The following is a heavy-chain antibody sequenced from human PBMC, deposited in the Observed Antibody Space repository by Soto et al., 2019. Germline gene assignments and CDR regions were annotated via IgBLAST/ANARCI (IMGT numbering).Heavy chain of an antibody. CDR1: WFTFTRYS. J-gene: IGHJ4*02. V-gene: IGHV3-21*06. Sequence: PVGSLRLSCVASWFTFTRYSMNWVRQAPGKGLEWVSSISSTTNYIYYGDSMKGRFTISRDNAKNSLYLEMNSLRAEDTAVYYCARESEDLTSNFDYWGQGTLVTVSS. CDR2: ISSTTNYI. CDR3: ARESEDLTSNFDY.